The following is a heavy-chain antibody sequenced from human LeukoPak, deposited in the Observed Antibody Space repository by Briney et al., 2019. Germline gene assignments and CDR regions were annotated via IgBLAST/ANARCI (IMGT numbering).Heavy chain of an antibody. CDR2: IYTSGST. V-gene: IGHV4-61*02. D-gene: IGHD6-6*01. CDR3: ARGYSSSWDYYYYMDV. Sequence: SETLSLTCTVSGGSISSGSYYWSWIRQPAGKGLEWIGRIYTSGSTNYNPSLKSRVTISVDTSKNQFSLKLSSVTAADTAVYYCARGYSSSWDYYYYMDVWGKGTTVTVSS. CDR1: GGSISSGSYY. J-gene: IGHJ6*03.